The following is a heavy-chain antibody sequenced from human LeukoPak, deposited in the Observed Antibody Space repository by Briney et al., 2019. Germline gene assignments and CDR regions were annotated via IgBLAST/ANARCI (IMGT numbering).Heavy chain of an antibody. CDR2: IDWDDNK. CDR3: ARILWGPLDS. V-gene: IGHV2-70*11. J-gene: IGHJ4*02. D-gene: IGHD3-16*01. Sequence: SGPTLVNPTQTLTLTCTFSGFSLNPSGMCVTWIRQPPGKALERLVRIDWDDNKYYNTSLRPRLTISRDTSKNQVVITMTNMDPADTATYYCARILWGPLDSWGRGTLVTVSS. CDR1: GFSLNPSGMC.